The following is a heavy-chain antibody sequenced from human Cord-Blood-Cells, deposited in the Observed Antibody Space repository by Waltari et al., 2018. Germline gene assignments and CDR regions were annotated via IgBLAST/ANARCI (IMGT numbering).Heavy chain of an antibody. CDR2: INSDGSST. CDR1: GFTFSSYW. CDR3: ARDLAGDKGDAFDI. V-gene: IGHV3-74*01. Sequence: EVQLVESGGGLVQPGGSLRLSCAASGFTFSSYWMHWVRHAPGKGLVLVSRINSDGSSTSYADSVKGRFTISRDNAKNTLYLQMNSLRAEDTAVYYCARDLAGDKGDAFDIWGQGTMVTVSS. J-gene: IGHJ3*02. D-gene: IGHD7-27*01.